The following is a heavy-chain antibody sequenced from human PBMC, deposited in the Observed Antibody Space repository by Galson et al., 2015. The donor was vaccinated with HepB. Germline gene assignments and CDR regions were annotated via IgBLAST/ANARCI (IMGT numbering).Heavy chain of an antibody. V-gene: IGHV3-48*01. CDR3: AKVFPEKTDGWYRQALYYFDS. J-gene: IGHJ4*02. CDR1: GFTFSSYT. CDR2: ISTNGATI. Sequence: SLRLSCAASGFTFSSYTMNRVRQTPGKGLQWVSYISTNGATIHYADSVKGRFTIARDNSKNTLFLQMNSLRADDTAIYFCAKVFPEKTDGWYRQALYYFDSWGQGTRVTVSS. D-gene: IGHD6-19*01.